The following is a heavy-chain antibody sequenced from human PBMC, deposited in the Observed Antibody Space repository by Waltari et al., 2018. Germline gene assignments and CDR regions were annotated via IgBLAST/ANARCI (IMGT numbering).Heavy chain of an antibody. V-gene: IGHV1-46*01. CDR1: GYTFTNYY. CDR2: INPSGGST. J-gene: IGHJ4*02. Sequence: QVQLVQSGAEVKEPGASVKVSCKASGYTFTNYYMYWVRQAPGQGLEWIGIINPSGGSTTYAQKFQGRVTMTRDTSTSTLYMELSSLRSEDTAVYYCARRFGGNYYDYWGQGTLVTVSS. D-gene: IGHD1-26*01. CDR3: ARRFGGNYYDY.